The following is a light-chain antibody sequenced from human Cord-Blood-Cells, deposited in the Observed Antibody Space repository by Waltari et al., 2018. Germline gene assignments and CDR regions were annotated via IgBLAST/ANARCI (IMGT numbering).Light chain of an antibody. Sequence: SYELTQPLSVSVALGQTARITCGGNNIGSKNVNGYQQKQGQAPVLVIYRDSNRRAGIPERFSGSNSGNTATLTISRAQAGDEADYYCQVWDSSTVVFGGGTKLTVL. J-gene: IGLJ2*01. CDR3: QVWDSSTVV. V-gene: IGLV3-9*01. CDR2: RDS. CDR1: NIGSKN.